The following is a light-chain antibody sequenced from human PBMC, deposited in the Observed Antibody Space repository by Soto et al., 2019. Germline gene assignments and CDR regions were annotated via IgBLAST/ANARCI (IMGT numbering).Light chain of an antibody. CDR2: EGN. Sequence: QSALTQPASVSGSPGQSIAISCTGTSSDVGGYNYVSWYQQHPGKAPKLMIFEGNKRPSGVSNRFSASKSGNTASLTISGLQAEDEADYYCWSYAGRRTFEVFGGGTKLTVL. J-gene: IGLJ2*01. CDR3: WSYAGRRTFEV. CDR1: SSDVGGYNY. V-gene: IGLV2-23*03.